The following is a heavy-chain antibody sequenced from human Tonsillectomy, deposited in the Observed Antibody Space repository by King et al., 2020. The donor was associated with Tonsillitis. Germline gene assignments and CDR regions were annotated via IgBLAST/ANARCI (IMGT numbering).Heavy chain of an antibody. V-gene: IGHV4-59*01. J-gene: IGHJ3*02. CDR1: GGSISSYY. CDR2: IYYSGGT. CDR3: ARDMVLEAGGDAFDI. D-gene: IGHD2-8*01. Sequence: QLQESGPGLVKPSETLSLTCTVSGGSISSYYWSWIRQPPGKGLEWIGYIYYSGGTNYNPSLKSRVTISVDTSKNQFSLKLSSVTAAETAVYYCARDMVLEAGGDAFDIWGQGTMVTVSS.